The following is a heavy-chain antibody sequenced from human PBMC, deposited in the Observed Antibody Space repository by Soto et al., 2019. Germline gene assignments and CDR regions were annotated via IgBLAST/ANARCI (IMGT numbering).Heavy chain of an antibody. D-gene: IGHD2-2*01. Sequence: ASVKVSCKASGYTFTIYGISWVLQAPGQGLEWMGWISAYNGNTNYAQKLQGRVTMTTDTSTSTAYMELSSLRSEDTAVYYCARTRIGPAGDTIDYWGQGTLVTVSS. CDR2: ISAYNGNT. CDR1: GYTFTIYG. V-gene: IGHV1-18*01. CDR3: ARTRIGPAGDTIDY. J-gene: IGHJ4*01.